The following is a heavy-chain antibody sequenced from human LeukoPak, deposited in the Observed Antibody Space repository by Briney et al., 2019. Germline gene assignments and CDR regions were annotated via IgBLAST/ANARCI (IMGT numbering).Heavy chain of an antibody. CDR1: GFTFSSYG. V-gene: IGHV3-33*01. CDR3: ASTSGWYEPIDY. CDR2: IWYDGSNK. D-gene: IGHD6-19*01. J-gene: IGHJ4*02. Sequence: GGSLRLSCAASGFTFSSYGMHWVRQAPGKGLEWVAVIWYDGSNKYYADSVKGRFTISRDNSKNILYLQMNSLRAEDTVVYYCASTSGWYEPIDYWGQGTLVTVSS.